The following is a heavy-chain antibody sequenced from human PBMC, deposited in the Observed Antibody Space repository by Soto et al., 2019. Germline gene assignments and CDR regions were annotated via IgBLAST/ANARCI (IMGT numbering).Heavy chain of an antibody. J-gene: IGHJ4*02. D-gene: IGHD5-18*01. CDR3: ARYSYGSFYFDY. CDR1: GGSVSSGSYY. V-gene: IGHV4-61*01. CDR2: IYYSGST. Sequence: QVQLQESGPGLVKPSETLSLTCTVSGGSVSSGSYYWSWIRQPPGKGLEWIGYIYYSGSTNYNPSLKSRATISVDTSKNQFSLKLSSVTAADTAVYYCARYSYGSFYFDYWGQGTLVTVSS.